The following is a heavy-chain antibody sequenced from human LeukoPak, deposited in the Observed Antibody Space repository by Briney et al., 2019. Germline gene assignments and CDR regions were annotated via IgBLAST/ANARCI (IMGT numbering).Heavy chain of an antibody. CDR3: ARGIFGMVVNGFDI. CDR2: INYSETT. CDR1: GGSISSYY. V-gene: IGHV4-59*01. J-gene: IGHJ3*02. Sequence: SETLSLTCTVSGGSISSYYWSWIRQPPGKGLEWIGYINYSETTNYNPSLKRRVTISVGTSRNQFSLRLSSVTAADTAVYYCARGIFGMVVNGFDIWGQGTMVTVSS. D-gene: IGHD3-3*01.